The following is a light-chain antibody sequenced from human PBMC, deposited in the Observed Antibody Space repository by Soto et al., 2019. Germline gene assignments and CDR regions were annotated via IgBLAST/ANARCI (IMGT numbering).Light chain of an antibody. CDR2: GTS. CDR3: QQYDGSVFT. Sequence: DTVLTQSPGTLSVSPGERATLSCRASQSVSSSYLAWYQQKPGQAPRLLMYGTSTRAADIPERFSGSGSGTDFTLTISRVEPEDFATYFCQQYDGSVFTFGAGTKLDVK. J-gene: IGKJ3*01. CDR1: QSVSSSY. V-gene: IGKV3-20*01.